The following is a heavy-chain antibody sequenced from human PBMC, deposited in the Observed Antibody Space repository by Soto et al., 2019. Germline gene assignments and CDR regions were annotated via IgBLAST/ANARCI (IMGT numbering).Heavy chain of an antibody. D-gene: IGHD2-15*01. CDR3: ARQRVVAATPAYFDY. CDR1: GGSISSSSYY. V-gene: IGHV4-39*01. CDR2: IYYSGST. Sequence: SETLSLTCTVSGGSISSSSYYWGWIRQPPGKGLEWIGSIYYSGSTYYNPSLKSRVTISVDTSKNQFSLKLSSVTAADTAVYYCARQRVVAATPAYFDYWGQGTLVTVSS. J-gene: IGHJ4*02.